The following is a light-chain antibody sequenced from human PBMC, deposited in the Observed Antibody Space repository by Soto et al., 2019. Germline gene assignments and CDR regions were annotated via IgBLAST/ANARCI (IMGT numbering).Light chain of an antibody. V-gene: IGKV3-20*01. Sequence: IVLTQSPGTLSLSQGERVTLSCSASQSVTTRLAWYQHKPGQAPRLLMSGASSRATGIPDRFSGSGSGTDFTLTISRLEPEDFAVYYCQQRWTFGQGTKVDIK. CDR2: GAS. CDR3: QQRWT. J-gene: IGKJ1*01. CDR1: QSVTTR.